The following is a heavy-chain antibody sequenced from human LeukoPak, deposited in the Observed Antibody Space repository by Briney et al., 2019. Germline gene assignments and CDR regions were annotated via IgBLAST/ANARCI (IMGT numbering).Heavy chain of an antibody. Sequence: PGGSLRLSCAASGFTFSSYWMHWVRQAPGKGLVWVSRINSDGSSTSYADSVKGRFTISRDNAKNSLYLQMNSLRAEDTAVYYCARAYYYDSSGYSIWGQGTLVTVSS. J-gene: IGHJ4*02. CDR2: INSDGSST. V-gene: IGHV3-74*01. CDR3: ARAYYYDSSGYSI. CDR1: GFTFSSYW. D-gene: IGHD3-22*01.